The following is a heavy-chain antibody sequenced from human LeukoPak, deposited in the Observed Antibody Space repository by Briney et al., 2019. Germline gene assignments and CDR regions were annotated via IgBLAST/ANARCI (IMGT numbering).Heavy chain of an antibody. CDR1: GGSISSGSYY. CDR3: ARDYDY. J-gene: IGHJ4*02. V-gene: IGHV4-61*02. CDR2: IYTSGST. Sequence: PSETLSLTCTVSGGSISSGSYYWSWIRQPAGKGLEWIGRIYTSGSTNYNPSLKSRVTISVDTSKNQFSLKLSSVTAADTAVYYCARDYDYWGRGTLVTVSS.